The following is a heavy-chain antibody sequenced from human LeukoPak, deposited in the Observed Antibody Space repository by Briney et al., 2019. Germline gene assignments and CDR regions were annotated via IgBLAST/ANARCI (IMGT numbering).Heavy chain of an antibody. CDR3: ARDSAYAYYDFLSGSTYGMDV. CDR1: GYTFTGYY. J-gene: IGHJ6*02. V-gene: IGHV1-2*02. D-gene: IGHD3-3*01. CDR2: INPNSGGT. Sequence: ASVKVSCKASGYTFTGYYMHWVRQAPGQGLEWMGWINPNSGGTNYAQKVQGRVTMTRDTSISTAYMELSRLRSDDTAVYYCARDSAYAYYDFLSGSTYGMDVWGQGTTVTVSS.